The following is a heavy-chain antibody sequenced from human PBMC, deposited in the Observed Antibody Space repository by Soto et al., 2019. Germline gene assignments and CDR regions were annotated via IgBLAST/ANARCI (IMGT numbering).Heavy chain of an antibody. V-gene: IGHV4-59*04. J-gene: IGHJ4*02. D-gene: IGHD6-13*01. Sequence: SETLSLTCTVSGGSISSYYWSWIRQPPGKGLEWIGYIYYSGSTYYNPSLKSRVTISVDTSKNQFSLKLSSVTAADTAVYYCARRSSSPFWDYWGQGTLVTVSS. CDR3: ARRSSSPFWDY. CDR1: GGSISSYY. CDR2: IYYSGST.